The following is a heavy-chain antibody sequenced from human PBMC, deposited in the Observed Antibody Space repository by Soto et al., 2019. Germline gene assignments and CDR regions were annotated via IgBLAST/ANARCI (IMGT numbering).Heavy chain of an antibody. V-gene: IGHV1-18*01. CDR3: ARVYRITMVRGELSEY. J-gene: IGHJ4*02. D-gene: IGHD3-10*01. CDR2: INAYNGNT. Sequence: QVQLVQSGAEVKKPGASVKVSCKASGYTFTSYGISWVRQAPGQGLEWMGWINAYNGNTNDAQKLQGRVTMTTDTSTSTAYMELRSLRSDDTAVYYCARVYRITMVRGELSEYWGQGTLVTVSS. CDR1: GYTFTSYG.